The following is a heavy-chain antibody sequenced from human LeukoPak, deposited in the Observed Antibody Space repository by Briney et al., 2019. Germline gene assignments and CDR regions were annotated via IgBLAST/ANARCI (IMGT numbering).Heavy chain of an antibody. J-gene: IGHJ4*02. CDR1: GYTFSSYA. CDR3: ARDGRGVYPYHFDY. V-gene: IGHV1-3*01. Sequence: ASVKVSCKASGYTFSSYAMHWVRQAPGQRLECMGWINAGNGNTKYSQKFQGRVTITRDTSASTAYMELSSLRSEDTAVYYCARDGRGVYPYHFDYWGQGTLVTVSS. D-gene: IGHD2-8*01. CDR2: INAGNGNT.